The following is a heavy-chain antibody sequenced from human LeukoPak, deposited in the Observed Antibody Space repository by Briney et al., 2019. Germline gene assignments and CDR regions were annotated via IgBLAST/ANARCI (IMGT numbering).Heavy chain of an antibody. CDR2: ISYDGSNK. J-gene: IGHJ4*02. D-gene: IGHD6-6*01. Sequence: PGRSLRLSCAASGFTFSSYAMHWVRQAPGKGLEWVAVISYDGSNKYYADSVKGRFTISRDNSKNTLYLQMNSLRAEDTAVYYCARDRYSSSSREIDYWGQGTLVTVSS. CDR3: ARDRYSSSSREIDY. CDR1: GFTFSSYA. V-gene: IGHV3-30-3*01.